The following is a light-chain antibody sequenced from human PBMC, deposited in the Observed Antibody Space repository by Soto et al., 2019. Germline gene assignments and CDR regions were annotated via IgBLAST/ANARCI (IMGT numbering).Light chain of an antibody. CDR1: QDIEDD. J-gene: IGKJ5*01. CDR3: QQANSFPIT. V-gene: IGKV1-6*01. CDR2: ATS. Sequence: AIQMTQSPPSLSASVGDTVTITCRASQDIEDDLGWYQQKPGKAPKLLIYATSSLQSGVPSRFSGSGSGTDFSLSIRSLQPEDSATYYCQQANSFPITFGQGTRLEIK.